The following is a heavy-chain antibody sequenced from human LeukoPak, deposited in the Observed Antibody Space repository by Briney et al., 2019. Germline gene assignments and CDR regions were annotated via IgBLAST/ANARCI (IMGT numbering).Heavy chain of an antibody. Sequence: GGSLRLSCGASGFTFSNSAMQWVRPARGRALEFVSVISPNGDRTYHADSVKGRFTISRDNSKNTLYLQMGSLRPDDMAVYYCARGVAISSSGWYDTFDYWGQGALVTVSS. CDR3: ARGVAISSSGWYDTFDY. CDR2: ISPNGDRT. V-gene: IGHV3-64*02. D-gene: IGHD6-19*01. CDR1: GFTFSNSA. J-gene: IGHJ4*02.